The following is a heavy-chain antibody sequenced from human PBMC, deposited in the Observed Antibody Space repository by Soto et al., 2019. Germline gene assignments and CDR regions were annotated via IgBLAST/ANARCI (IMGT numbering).Heavy chain of an antibody. CDR3: ARHFRGGSCGWDCGGKPARGWYFDH. CDR1: GGSISSYY. J-gene: IGHJ2*01. CDR2: IYYSGST. D-gene: IGHD6-19*01. Sequence: SETLSLTCTVSGGSISSYYWSWIRQPPGKGLEWIGYIYYSGSTNYNPSLKSRVTISVDTSKNQFSLKLSSVTAADTAVYYCARHFRGGSCGWDCGGKPARGWYFDHWGRGTLVTVSS. V-gene: IGHV4-59*08.